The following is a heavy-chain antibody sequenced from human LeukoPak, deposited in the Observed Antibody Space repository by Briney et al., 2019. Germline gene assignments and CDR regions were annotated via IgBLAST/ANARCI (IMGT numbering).Heavy chain of an antibody. CDR2: IYTSGST. J-gene: IGHJ4*02. CDR1: GGSISSGSYY. V-gene: IGHV4-61*02. CDR3: ARLYLGAPDY. D-gene: IGHD4/OR15-4a*01. Sequence: PSETLSLTCTVSGGSISSGSYYLSWIRQPAGKGLEWIGRIYTSGSTNYNPSLKSRVTISVDTSKNQFSLKLSSVTAADTAVYYCARLYLGAPDYWGQGTLVTVSS.